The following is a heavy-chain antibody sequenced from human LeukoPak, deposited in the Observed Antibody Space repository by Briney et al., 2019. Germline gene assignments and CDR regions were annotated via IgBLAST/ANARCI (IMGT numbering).Heavy chain of an antibody. D-gene: IGHD3-22*01. CDR1: GGTFSSYA. V-gene: IGHV1-69*05. Sequence: SVKVSRKASGGTFSSYAISWVRQAPGQGLEWMGRIIPIFGTANYAQKFQGRVTITTDESTSTAYMELSSLRSEDTAVYYCARDRPTYYYDSSGSANAFNIWGQGTMVTVSS. J-gene: IGHJ3*02. CDR2: IIPIFGTA. CDR3: ARDRPTYYYDSSGSANAFNI.